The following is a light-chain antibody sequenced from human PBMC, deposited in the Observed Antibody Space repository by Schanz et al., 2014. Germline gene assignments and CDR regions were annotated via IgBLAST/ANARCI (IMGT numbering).Light chain of an antibody. CDR3: AAWDDSLGVV. CDR2: SNN. V-gene: IGLV1-47*02. Sequence: QSVLTQPPSASATPGQRVTISCSGSTSNIGSNYVYWYQQLPGTDPKLLIYSNNERPSGGTDRFSGSKSATSASLAISGLRSEDEADYYCAAWDDSLGVVFGGGTKVTVL. CDR1: TSNIGSNY. J-gene: IGLJ2*01.